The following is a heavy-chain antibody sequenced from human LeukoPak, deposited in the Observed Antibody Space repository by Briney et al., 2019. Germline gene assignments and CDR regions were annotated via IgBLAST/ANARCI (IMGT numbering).Heavy chain of an antibody. CDR3: ARVSVAAQ. Sequence: SETLSLTCAVYAGSFNCYYWSWLRQPPGKGLEWSGEINRSGSTNYNPSLKSRVTISVDTSKKQFSLTLSSVTAAAPAVYYWARVSVAAQWGQRTLVSVSS. V-gene: IGHV4-34*01. D-gene: IGHD6-19*01. J-gene: IGHJ4*02. CDR1: AGSFNCYY. CDR2: INRSGST.